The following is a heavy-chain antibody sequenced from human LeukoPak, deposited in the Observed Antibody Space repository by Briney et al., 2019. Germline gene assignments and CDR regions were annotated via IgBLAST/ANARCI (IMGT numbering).Heavy chain of an antibody. CDR2: IYYSGST. CDR3: ARNCGGYAFHI. Sequence: PSETLSLTCTVSGGSISSYYWSWIRQPPGRGLEWIGYIYYSGSTNYNPSLKSRVTISVDTSKNQFSLKLSSVTAADTAVYFCARNCGGYAFHIWGQGTVVTVSS. V-gene: IGHV4-59*01. J-gene: IGHJ3*02. D-gene: IGHD4-23*01. CDR1: GGSISSYY.